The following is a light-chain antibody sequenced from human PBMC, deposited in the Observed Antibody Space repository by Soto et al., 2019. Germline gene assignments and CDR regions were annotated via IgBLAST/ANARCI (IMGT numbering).Light chain of an antibody. V-gene: IGKV1-12*01. CDR3: QQANSFPLT. J-gene: IGKJ5*01. CDR1: QDIRNW. CDR2: AAS. Sequence: DIQMTQSPSSVSASVGDRVTITCRASQDIRNWLAWYQRKPGKAPKLLIYAASSLESGVPSRFSGSVSWTDFTLTISSLQPEDFATYYCQQANSFPLTFXQGTRMEI.